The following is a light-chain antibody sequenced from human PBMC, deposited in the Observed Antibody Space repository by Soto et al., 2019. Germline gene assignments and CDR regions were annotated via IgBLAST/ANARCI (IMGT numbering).Light chain of an antibody. J-gene: IGKJ2*01. CDR1: QSISSN. CDR2: GAS. V-gene: IGKV3D-15*01. CDR3: QQYSSWPPYT. Sequence: EIVMTQSPATLSVSPGERATLSCRASQSISSNLAWYQQKPGQAPRLLIYGASTRATDIPDRFSGSGSGTEFTLTISSLQSEDFEIYYCQQYSSWPPYTFGQGTKLEIK.